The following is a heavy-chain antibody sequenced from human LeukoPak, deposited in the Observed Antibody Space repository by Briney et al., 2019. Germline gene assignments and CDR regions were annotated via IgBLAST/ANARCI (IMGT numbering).Heavy chain of an antibody. CDR3: ARDLGAARPHG. J-gene: IGHJ4*02. Sequence: GGSLRLSCAASGFTFSSYGMHWVRQAPGKGLEWVAVIWYDGSNKYYAGSVKGRFTISRDNSKNTLYLQMNSLRAEDTAVNYCARDLGAARPHGWGQGTLVTVSS. CDR2: IWYDGSNK. D-gene: IGHD6-6*01. CDR1: GFTFSSYG. V-gene: IGHV3-33*01.